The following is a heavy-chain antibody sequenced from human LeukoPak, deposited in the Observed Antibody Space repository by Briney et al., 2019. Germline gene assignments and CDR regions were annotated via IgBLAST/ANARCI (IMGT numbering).Heavy chain of an antibody. CDR1: GGSFSGYY. CDR3: ATSKGYSYGWRGYYGMDV. D-gene: IGHD5-18*01. J-gene: IGHJ6*02. CDR2: INHSGST. Sequence: PSETLSLTCAVYGGSFSGYYWSWIRQPPGKGLEWIGEINHSGSTNYNPSLKSRVTISVDTPKNQFSLKLSSVTAADTAVYYCATSKGYSYGWRGYYGMDVWGQGTTVTVSS. V-gene: IGHV4-34*01.